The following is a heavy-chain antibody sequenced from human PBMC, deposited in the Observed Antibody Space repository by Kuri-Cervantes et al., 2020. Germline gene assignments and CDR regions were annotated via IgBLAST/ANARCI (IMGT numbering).Heavy chain of an antibody. D-gene: IGHD3-3*01. V-gene: IGHV3-23*01. CDR1: GFTFSSYA. CDR3: AKEDAYYDFWSGYYPYYYYGMDV. J-gene: IGHJ6*02. Sequence: GESLKISCAASGFTFSSYAMSWVRQAPGKGLEWVSAISGSGGSTYYADSVKGRFTISRDNSKNTLYLQMNSLRAEDTAVYYCAKEDAYYDFWSGYYPYYYYGMDVRGQGTTVTVSS. CDR2: ISGSGGST.